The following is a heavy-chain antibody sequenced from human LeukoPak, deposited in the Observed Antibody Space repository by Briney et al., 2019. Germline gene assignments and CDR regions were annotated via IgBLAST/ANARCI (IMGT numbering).Heavy chain of an antibody. Sequence: GASVKVSCKTSGYSFTGYYIHGVRQAPGQGLEWMGWINPNNGGTNYAQKFQGRVTMTSDTSISAAYMELSRLRSDDTAVYYCARDRLTGYEDFDIWGQRTMVTVSS. J-gene: IGHJ3*02. V-gene: IGHV1-2*02. CDR3: ARDRLTGYEDFDI. CDR1: GYSFTGYY. D-gene: IGHD3-9*01. CDR2: INPNNGGT.